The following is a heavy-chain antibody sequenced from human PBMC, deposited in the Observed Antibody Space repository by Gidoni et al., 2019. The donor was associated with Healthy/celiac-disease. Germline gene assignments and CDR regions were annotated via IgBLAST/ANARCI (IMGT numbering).Heavy chain of an antibody. J-gene: IGHJ4*02. CDR2: INHSGST. V-gene: IGHV4-34*01. CDR3: ASTFNDFWSGYYYFDY. CDR1: GGSFSGYY. D-gene: IGHD3-3*01. Sequence: QVQLQQWGAGLLKPSETLSLTCAVYGGSFSGYYWSWIRQSPGKGLEWIGEINHSGSTNYNPSLKSRVTISVDTSKNQFSLKLSSVTAADTAVYYCASTFNDFWSGYYYFDYWGQGTLVTVSS.